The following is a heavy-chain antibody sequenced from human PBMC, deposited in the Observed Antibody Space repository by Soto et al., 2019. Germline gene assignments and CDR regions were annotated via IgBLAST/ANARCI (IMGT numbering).Heavy chain of an antibody. Sequence: GGSLRLSCAASGFTFSSYSMNWVRQAPGKGLEWVSSISSSSYIYYADSVKGRFTISRDNAKNSLYLQMNSLRAEDTAVYYCARDHGDSPYYDFWSGYNWFDPWGQGTLVTVSS. V-gene: IGHV3-21*01. CDR1: GFTFSSYS. J-gene: IGHJ5*02. D-gene: IGHD3-3*01. CDR2: ISSSSYI. CDR3: ARDHGDSPYYDFWSGYNWFDP.